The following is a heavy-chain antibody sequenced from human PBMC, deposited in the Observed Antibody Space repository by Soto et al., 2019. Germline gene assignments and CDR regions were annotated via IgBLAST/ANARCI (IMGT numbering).Heavy chain of an antibody. Sequence: SETLSLTCTVSGGSISSGGYYWSWIRQHPGKGLEWIGYIYYSGSTYYNPSLKSRVTISVDTSKNQFSLKLSSVTAADTAVYYCARVRSSSYYYYYYMGVWGKGTTVTVSS. D-gene: IGHD6-6*01. CDR1: GGSISSGGYY. CDR2: IYYSGST. J-gene: IGHJ6*03. CDR3: ARVRSSSYYYYYYMGV. V-gene: IGHV4-31*03.